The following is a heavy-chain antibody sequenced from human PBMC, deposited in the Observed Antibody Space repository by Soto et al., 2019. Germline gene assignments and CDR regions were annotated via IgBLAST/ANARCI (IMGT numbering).Heavy chain of an antibody. V-gene: IGHV3-30-3*01. D-gene: IGHD3-22*01. J-gene: IGHJ4*02. Sequence: QVQLVESGGGVVQPGRSLRLSCAASGFTFSSYAMHWVRQAPGKGLEWVAVISYDGSNKYYADSVKGRFTISRDNSKNTLYLQMISLRAEDTAVYYCARNYYDSSGMGGGIDYWGQGTLVTVSS. CDR1: GFTFSSYA. CDR3: ARNYYDSSGMGGGIDY. CDR2: ISYDGSNK.